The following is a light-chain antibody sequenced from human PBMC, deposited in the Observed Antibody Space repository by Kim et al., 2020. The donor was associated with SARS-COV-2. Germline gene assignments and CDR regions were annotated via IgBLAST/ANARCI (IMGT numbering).Light chain of an antibody. Sequence: EIVMTQSPATLSVSPGERATLSCRASQSLSNKLAWYQQKTGQAPRLLLYDASTRATGTPARFSGSGSGTDFTLTISSLQSEDFAVYYCQQYSHWPLTFGQGTKVDIK. V-gene: IGKV3-15*01. CDR2: DAS. CDR1: QSLSNK. CDR3: QQYSHWPLT. J-gene: IGKJ1*01.